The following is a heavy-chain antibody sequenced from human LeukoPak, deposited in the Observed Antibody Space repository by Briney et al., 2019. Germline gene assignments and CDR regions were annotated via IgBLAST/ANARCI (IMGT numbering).Heavy chain of an antibody. CDR2: INTNTGNP. J-gene: IGHJ6*02. V-gene: IGHV7-4-1*02. CDR3: AREGQLWSYYYYYGMDV. CDR1: GGTFSSYA. Sequence: ASVKVSCTASGGTFSSYAISWVRQAPGQGLEWMGWINTNTGNPTYAQGFTGRFVFSLDTSVSTAYLQISSLKAEDTAVYYCAREGQLWSYYYYYGMDVWGQGTTVTVSS. D-gene: IGHD5-18*01.